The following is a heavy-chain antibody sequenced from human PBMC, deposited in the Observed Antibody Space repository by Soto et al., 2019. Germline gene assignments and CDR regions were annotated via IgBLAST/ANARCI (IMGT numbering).Heavy chain of an antibody. Sequence: GGSLRLSCAASGFTFSSYSMNWVRQAPGKGLEWVSSISSSSSYIYYADSVKGRFTISRDNAKNPLYLQMNSLRAEDTAVYYCARPPNPYYYYYYMDVWGKGTTVTVSS. D-gene: IGHD7-27*01. V-gene: IGHV3-21*01. J-gene: IGHJ6*03. CDR3: ARPPNPYYYYYYMDV. CDR2: ISSSSSYI. CDR1: GFTFSSYS.